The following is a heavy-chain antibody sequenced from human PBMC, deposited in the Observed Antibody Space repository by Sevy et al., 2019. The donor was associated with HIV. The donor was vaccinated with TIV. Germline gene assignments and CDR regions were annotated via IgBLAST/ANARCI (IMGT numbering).Heavy chain of an antibody. CDR2: IQYDGSIQ. CDR1: GFTFSNYD. Sequence: GGSLRLSCTESGFTFSNYDIHWVRQAAGKGLEWVAFIQYDGSIQYYADSVKGRLTISRDNSKNKLYLQMNSLRPEDTAIYYCAKRGSKSGYALGYWGQGTLVTVSS. CDR3: AKRGSKSGYALGY. J-gene: IGHJ4*02. D-gene: IGHD5-12*01. V-gene: IGHV3-30*02.